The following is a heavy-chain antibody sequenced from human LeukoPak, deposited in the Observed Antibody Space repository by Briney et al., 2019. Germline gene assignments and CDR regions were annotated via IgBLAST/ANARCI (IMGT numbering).Heavy chain of an antibody. CDR1: GGSISSYY. Sequence: SETLSLTGTVSGGSISSYYWSWIRQPPGKGLEWIGYIYYSGSTNYNPSLKSRVTISVDTSKNQFSLKLSSVTAADTAVYYCASSPFGELSNWFDPWGQGTLVTVSS. V-gene: IGHV4-59*01. CDR3: ASSPFGELSNWFDP. D-gene: IGHD3-10*01. J-gene: IGHJ5*02. CDR2: IYYSGST.